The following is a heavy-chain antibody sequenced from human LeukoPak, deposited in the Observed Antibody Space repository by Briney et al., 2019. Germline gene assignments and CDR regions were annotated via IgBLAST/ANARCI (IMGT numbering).Heavy chain of an antibody. Sequence: GGSLRLSCTVSGFTVSGNSMSWVRQAPGKGLEWVSFIYSDNTHYSDSVKGRFTISRDNSKNTLYLQMNSLRAEDTAVYYCARRACAYSHPYDYWGQGTLVTVSS. CDR2: IYSDNT. CDR3: ARRACAYSHPYDY. V-gene: IGHV3-53*01. J-gene: IGHJ4*02. CDR1: GFTVSGNS. D-gene: IGHD4/OR15-4a*01.